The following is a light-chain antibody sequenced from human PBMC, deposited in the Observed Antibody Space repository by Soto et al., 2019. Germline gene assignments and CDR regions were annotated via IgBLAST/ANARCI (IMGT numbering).Light chain of an antibody. CDR3: AAWDDSLSGRYV. V-gene: IGLV2-11*01. Sequence: QSVLTQPRSVSGSPGQSVTISCTGTSSDVGGYNYVSWYQQHPGKAPKLMIYDVSKRPSGVPDRFSGSKSGNTASLTISGLQAEDEADYYCAAWDDSLSGRYVFGTGTKVTVL. J-gene: IGLJ1*01. CDR2: DVS. CDR1: SSDVGGYNY.